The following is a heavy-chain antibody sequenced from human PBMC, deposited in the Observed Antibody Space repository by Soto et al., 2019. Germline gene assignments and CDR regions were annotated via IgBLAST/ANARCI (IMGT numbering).Heavy chain of an antibody. Sequence: ASVKVSCKASGYTFTGYAMHWVRQAPGQRLEWMGWINTGNGNTKYSQKFQGRVTITRDTSASTAYMELSSLRSEDTAVYYCARAVAVAADFDYWGQGTLVTVSS. CDR1: GYTFTGYA. V-gene: IGHV1-3*04. J-gene: IGHJ4*02. CDR3: ARAVAVAADFDY. CDR2: INTGNGNT. D-gene: IGHD6-19*01.